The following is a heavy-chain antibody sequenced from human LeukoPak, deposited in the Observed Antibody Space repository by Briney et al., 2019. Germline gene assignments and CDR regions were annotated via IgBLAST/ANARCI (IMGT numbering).Heavy chain of an antibody. Sequence: KPSETLSLTCTVSGGSISSYYWSWIRQPPGKGLEWIGYIYYSGSTNYNPSLKSRVTISVDTSKNQFSLKLSSVTAADTTVYYCARDKRGPILYWGQGTLVTVSS. CDR3: ARDKRGPILY. D-gene: IGHD5-12*01. V-gene: IGHV4-59*01. CDR1: GGSISSYY. J-gene: IGHJ4*02. CDR2: IYYSGST.